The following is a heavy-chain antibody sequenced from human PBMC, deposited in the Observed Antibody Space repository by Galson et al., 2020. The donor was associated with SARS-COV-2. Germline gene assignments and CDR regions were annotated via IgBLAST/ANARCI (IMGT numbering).Heavy chain of an antibody. D-gene: IGHD2-21*02. CDR2: IYYSGST. CDR3: ARGLNGGYSYNWFDP. J-gene: IGHJ5*02. CDR1: DDSISSYY. Sequence: ASETLSLTCTVSDDSISSYYWSWIRQPPGKGLEWIGYIYYSGSTNYNPSLKSRVIISVDTSKNQFSLKLSSVTAADTAVYYCARGLNGGYSYNWFDPWGQGNLVTVSS. V-gene: IGHV4-59*01.